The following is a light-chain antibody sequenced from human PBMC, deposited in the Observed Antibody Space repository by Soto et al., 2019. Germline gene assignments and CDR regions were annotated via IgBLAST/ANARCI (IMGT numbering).Light chain of an antibody. CDR2: AAS. CDR1: QDIRSY. CDR3: QQLNSFPIT. Sequence: DIQMTQSPSTLSGSVGDRFTITCRASQDIRSYLAWYQQKAGRAPKLLIYAASTLQSEVPSRFSGSGSGTEFTLTISSLQPEDFATYYCQQLNSFPITFGQGTLLEI. J-gene: IGKJ5*01. V-gene: IGKV1-9*01.